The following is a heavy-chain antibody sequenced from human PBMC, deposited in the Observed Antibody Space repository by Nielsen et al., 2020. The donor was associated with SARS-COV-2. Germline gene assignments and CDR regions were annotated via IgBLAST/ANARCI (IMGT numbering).Heavy chain of an antibody. CDR3: ARDKDGYNYFYYYYGMDV. Sequence: GESLKISCAASGFTFSSYWMSWVRQAPGKGLEWVANIKQDGSEKYYVDSVKGRFTISRDNAKNSLYLQMNSLRAEDTAVYYCARDKDGYNYFYYYYGMDVWGQGTTVTVSS. V-gene: IGHV3-7*05. CDR2: IKQDGSEK. D-gene: IGHD5-24*01. CDR1: GFTFSSYW. J-gene: IGHJ6*02.